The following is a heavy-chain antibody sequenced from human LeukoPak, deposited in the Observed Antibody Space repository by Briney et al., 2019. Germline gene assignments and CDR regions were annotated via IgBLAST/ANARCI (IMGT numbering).Heavy chain of an antibody. CDR3: ARVAPAAGSPRFDY. V-gene: IGHV1-46*01. Sequence: ASVKVSCKASGYTFTNYYVHWVRQAPGQGLEWMGIINPSGGSTDYAQKFQGRVTMTRDKSTSTVYMELSSLRSEDTAVYYCARVAPAAGSPRFDYWGQGTLVTVSS. J-gene: IGHJ4*02. CDR1: GYTFTNYY. D-gene: IGHD6-13*01. CDR2: INPSGGST.